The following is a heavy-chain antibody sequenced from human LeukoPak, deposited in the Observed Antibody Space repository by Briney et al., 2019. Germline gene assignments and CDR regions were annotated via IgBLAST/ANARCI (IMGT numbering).Heavy chain of an antibody. CDR2: ISSSSSTI. V-gene: IGHV3-48*01. CDR3: ARPYCSGGTCYSPPDY. D-gene: IGHD2-15*01. Sequence: GGSLRLSCAASGFTSSSYSMNWVRQAPGKGLEWVSYISSSSSTIYYADSVKGRFTISRDNAKNSLYLQMNNLRAEDTAVYYCARPYCSGGTCYSPPDYWGQGTLVTVSS. J-gene: IGHJ4*02. CDR1: GFTSSSYS.